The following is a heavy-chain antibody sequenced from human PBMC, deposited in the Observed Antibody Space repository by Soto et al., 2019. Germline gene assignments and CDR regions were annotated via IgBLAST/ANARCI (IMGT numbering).Heavy chain of an antibody. V-gene: IGHV4-34*01. Sequence: QVQLQQWGAGLLKPSETLSLTRAVYGGSFSGYYWSWIRQPPGKGLEWIGEINHSGSTNYNPSLKSRVTISVDTSKNQFSLKLSSVTAADTAVYYCARTRGSYPAGFYFDYWGQGTLVTVSS. CDR1: GGSFSGYY. J-gene: IGHJ4*02. CDR3: ARTRGSYPAGFYFDY. D-gene: IGHD1-26*01. CDR2: INHSGST.